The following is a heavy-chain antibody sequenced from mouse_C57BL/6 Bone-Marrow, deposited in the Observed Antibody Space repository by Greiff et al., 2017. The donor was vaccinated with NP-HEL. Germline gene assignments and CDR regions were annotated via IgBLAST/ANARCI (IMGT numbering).Heavy chain of an antibody. D-gene: IGHD1-1*01. CDR3: TTLITLMDY. J-gene: IGHJ4*01. CDR2: IDPENGDT. V-gene: IGHV14-4*01. CDR1: GFNIKDAY. Sequence: VQLQESGAELVRPGASVKLSCTASGFNIKDAYMHWVKQRPEQGLEWIGWIDPENGDTEYASKFQGKATITADTSSNTAYLQLSSLTSEDTAVYYCTTLITLMDYWGQGTSVTVSS.